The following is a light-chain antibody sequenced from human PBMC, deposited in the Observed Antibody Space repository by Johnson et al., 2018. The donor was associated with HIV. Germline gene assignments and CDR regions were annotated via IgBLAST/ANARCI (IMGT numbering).Light chain of an antibody. CDR2: DNN. V-gene: IGLV1-51*01. CDR3: GTWDSSLSAFYV. J-gene: IGLJ1*01. CDR1: SSNIGNNY. Sequence: QSVLTQPPSVSAAPGQKVTISCSGSSSNIGNNYVSWYQQLPGTAPKLLIYDNNKRPSGIPARFSGSKSGPSATLGITGLQTGDEADYYCGTWDSSLSAFYVFGTGTKVTVL.